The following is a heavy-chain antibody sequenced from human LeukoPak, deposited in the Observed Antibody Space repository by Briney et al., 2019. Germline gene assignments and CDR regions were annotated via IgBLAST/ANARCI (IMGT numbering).Heavy chain of an antibody. D-gene: IGHD3-9*01. CDR3: ARRDDVLTGPLNN. CDR2: IRGSGTRT. CDR1: GFPFSSYA. J-gene: IGHJ4*02. Sequence: GGSLRLSCAASGFPFSSYAMIWVRQAQGKGLEWVSSIRGSGTRTYYADSVKGRFTISRDKVVNTVYLQMNSLRVDDTAKYYCARRDDVLTGPLNNWGPGTPVTVSS. V-gene: IGHV3-23*01.